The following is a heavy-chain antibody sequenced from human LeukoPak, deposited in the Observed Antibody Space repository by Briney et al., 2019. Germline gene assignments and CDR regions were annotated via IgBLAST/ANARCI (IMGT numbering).Heavy chain of an antibody. V-gene: IGHV3-23*01. CDR2: INGSGGRI. CDR3: AKDLFTDYYGSGTYYKPGPFDV. D-gene: IGHD3-10*01. CDR1: GFTFSSYA. J-gene: IGHJ3*01. Sequence: GGSLRLSCAASGFTFSSYAMSWVRQAPGKGLEWVSAINGSGGRIYYADSVKGRFTISRDNSKNTLYLQMNSLRAEDTAVYYCAKDLFTDYYGSGTYYKPGPFDVWGQGTMVTVSS.